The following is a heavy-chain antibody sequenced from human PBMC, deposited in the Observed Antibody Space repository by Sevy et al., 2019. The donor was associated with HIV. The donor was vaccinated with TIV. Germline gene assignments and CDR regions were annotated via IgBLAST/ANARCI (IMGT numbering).Heavy chain of an antibody. J-gene: IGHJ4*02. CDR2: IWSDGAYQ. CDR3: ARGGYYYDNAAYYALDS. Sequence: GGSLILSCAATGFTFSNYAMHWVRQAPGKGMEWVAIIWSDGAYQYHGDSVKGRFTISRDNSKNTLYLQMNNVRVEDTAVHYCARGGYYYDNAAYYALDSWGQGTLVTVSS. V-gene: IGHV3-33*01. D-gene: IGHD3-22*01. CDR1: GFTFSNYA.